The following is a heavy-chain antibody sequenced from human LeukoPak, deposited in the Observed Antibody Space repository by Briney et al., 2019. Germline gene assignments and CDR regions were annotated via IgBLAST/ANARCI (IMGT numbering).Heavy chain of an antibody. Sequence: GSLRLSCGASGFTFSSSAMHWVRQGPGKGLEWVAYIAHHGNNKYYADSVKGRFTISRDNSKGSLYLQMNSLTADDTAVYYCAKDGSWSCTDWGQGTLVRVSS. CDR3: AKDGSWSCTD. CDR2: IAHHGNNK. J-gene: IGHJ4*02. CDR1: GFTFSSSA. V-gene: IGHV3-30*02. D-gene: IGHD2-8*02.